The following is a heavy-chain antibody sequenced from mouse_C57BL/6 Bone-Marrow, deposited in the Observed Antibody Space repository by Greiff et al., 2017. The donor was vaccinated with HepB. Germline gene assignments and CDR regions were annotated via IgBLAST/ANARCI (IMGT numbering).Heavy chain of an antibody. J-gene: IGHJ3*01. D-gene: IGHD2-1*01. CDR2: IYPRSGNT. Sequence: QVQLQQSGAELARPGASVKLSCKASGYTFTSYGISWVKQRTGQGLEWIGEIYPRSGNTYYNEKFKGKATLTADKSSSTAYMELCSLTSEDSAVYFCARCGLLWYPWFAYWGQGTLVTVSA. V-gene: IGHV1-81*01. CDR3: ARCGLLWYPWFAY. CDR1: GYTFTSYG.